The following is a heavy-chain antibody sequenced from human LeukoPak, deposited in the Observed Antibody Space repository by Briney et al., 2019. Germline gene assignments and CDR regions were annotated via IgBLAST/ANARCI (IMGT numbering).Heavy chain of an antibody. CDR2: IIPIFGTA. D-gene: IGHD1-1*01. J-gene: IGHJ4*02. Sequence: ASVNVSCKASGGTFSIYAISWVRQAPGQGLEWMGGIIPIFGTANYAQKFQGRVTITADESTSTAYMELSSLRSEDTAVYYCARGGDWNDPVYWGQGTLVTVSS. CDR1: GGTFSIYA. V-gene: IGHV1-69*13. CDR3: ARGGDWNDPVY.